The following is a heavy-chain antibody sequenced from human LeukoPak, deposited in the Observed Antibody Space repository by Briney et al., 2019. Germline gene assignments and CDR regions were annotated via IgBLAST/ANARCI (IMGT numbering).Heavy chain of an antibody. CDR2: VGGDGVA. J-gene: IGHJ4*02. D-gene: IGHD2-2*02. CDR1: GFTFTNHP. V-gene: IGHV3-69-1*01. Sequence: GGSLRLSCAASGFTFTNHPMNWVRQAPGKGLEWVSYVGGDGVAFYADSVKGRFTMSKDDARKSLYLQMSSLRVEDTALYYCAKDRANWAIDDWGQGTQVTVSS. CDR3: AKDRANWAIDD.